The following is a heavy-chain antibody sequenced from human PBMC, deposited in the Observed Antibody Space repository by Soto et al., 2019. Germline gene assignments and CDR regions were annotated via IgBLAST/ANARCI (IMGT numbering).Heavy chain of an antibody. V-gene: IGHV3-23*01. CDR3: AKEGVGHAGMAGWVVRIQDY. J-gene: IGHJ4*02. CDR1: GFTFSSYA. CDR2: ICGSGSSS. Sequence: EVQLLESGGGLVQPGGSLRLSCAASGFTFSSYAMSWVRQAPGKGLEWVSEICGSGSSSYYAVSVKVRFTSSSDNSKDTLYLQLISLRAEDTAVYYCAKEGVGHAGMAGWVVRIQDYWGQGTLVTVSS. D-gene: IGHD3-22*01.